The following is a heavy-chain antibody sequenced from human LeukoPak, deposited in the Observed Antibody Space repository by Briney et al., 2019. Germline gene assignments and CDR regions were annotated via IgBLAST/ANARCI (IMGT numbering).Heavy chain of an antibody. J-gene: IGHJ4*03. CDR3: VRGGPDGDDVAY. Sequence: GGSLRLSCAVSGFTFSDYGMSWVRQAPGKEMECVSYIISDNTYTNYADSVKGRFTISRDNATNSLYLQMNSLRAEDTAVYYCVRGGPDGDDVAYWGQGTLVTVSS. CDR2: IISDNTYT. V-gene: IGHV3-11*06. CDR1: GFTFSDYG. D-gene: IGHD4-17*01.